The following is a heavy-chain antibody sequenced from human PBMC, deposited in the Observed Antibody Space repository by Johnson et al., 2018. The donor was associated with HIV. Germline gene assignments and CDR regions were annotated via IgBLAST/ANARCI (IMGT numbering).Heavy chain of an antibody. CDR2: INWNGGST. Sequence: EVQLVESGGGVVRPGGSLRLSCAASGFTFDDYGMSWVRQAPGKGLQWVSRINWNGGSTGYADSVKGRFTISRDNAKNSLYLHMNSLRAEDTALYYCARYSYYYDSSGAFDIWGQGTMVTVSS. D-gene: IGHD3-22*01. J-gene: IGHJ3*02. CDR1: GFTFDDYG. V-gene: IGHV3-20*04. CDR3: ARYSYYYDSSGAFDI.